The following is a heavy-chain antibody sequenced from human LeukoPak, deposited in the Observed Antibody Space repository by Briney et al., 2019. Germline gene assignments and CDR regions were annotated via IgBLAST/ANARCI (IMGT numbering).Heavy chain of an antibody. CDR2: IEEDGSQQ. CDR3: TRDPRRLDY. V-gene: IGHV3-7*03. Sequence: GGSLRLSCAASGFSFSSYWMSWVRQAPGKGLEWVANIEEDGSQQFYVDSVKGRFTISRDNAKNSLYLQMNSLRAEDTAVYYCTRDPRRLDYWGQGTLVTVSS. J-gene: IGHJ4*02. CDR1: GFSFSSYW.